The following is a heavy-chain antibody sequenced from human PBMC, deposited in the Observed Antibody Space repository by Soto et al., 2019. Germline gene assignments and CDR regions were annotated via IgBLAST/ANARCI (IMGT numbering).Heavy chain of an antibody. J-gene: IGHJ4*02. CDR2: ISGSGRTI. CDR1: GFTLSSYE. CDR3: ARSGTYEPLYY. D-gene: IGHD1-26*01. Sequence: PGGSLRLSCAASGFTLSSYEMNWVRQAPGKGLEWVSYISGSGRTIYYADSVKGRFTISRDNAKNSLYLQMNSLRAEDTAVYYCARSGTYEPLYYGGQGTLVTVSS. V-gene: IGHV3-48*03.